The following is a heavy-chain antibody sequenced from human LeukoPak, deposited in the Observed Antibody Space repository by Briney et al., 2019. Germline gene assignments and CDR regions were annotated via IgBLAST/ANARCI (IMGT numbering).Heavy chain of an antibody. CDR3: ARDSRRGYSYGYAAGAFDI. V-gene: IGHV4-31*11. D-gene: IGHD5-18*01. CDR2: IYYSGST. CDR1: GGSFSGYY. Sequence: KPSETLSLTCAVYGGSFSGYYWSWIRQHPGKGLEWIGYIYYSGSTYYNPSLKSRVTISVDTSKNQFSLKLSSVTAADTAVYYCARDSRRGYSYGYAAGAFDIWGQGTMVTVSS. J-gene: IGHJ3*02.